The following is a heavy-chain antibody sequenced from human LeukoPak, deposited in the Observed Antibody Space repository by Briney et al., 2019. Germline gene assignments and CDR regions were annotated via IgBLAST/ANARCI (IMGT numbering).Heavy chain of an antibody. Sequence: GGSLRLSCAASGFTFSYYWMSWVRQAPGKGLEWVGRIKSKTDGGTTDYAAPVKGRFTISRDDSKNTLYLQMNSLKTEDTAVYYCTTSGSDYGDYPLTLYNDYWGQGTLVTVSS. CDR2: IKSKTDGGTT. J-gene: IGHJ4*02. CDR1: GFTFSYYW. V-gene: IGHV3-15*01. D-gene: IGHD4-17*01. CDR3: TTSGSDYGDYPLTLYNDY.